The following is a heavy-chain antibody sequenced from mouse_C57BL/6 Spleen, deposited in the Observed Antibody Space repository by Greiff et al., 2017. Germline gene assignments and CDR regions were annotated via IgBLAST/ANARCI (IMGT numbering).Heavy chain of an antibody. CDR2: IDPSDSET. CDR1: GYTFTSYW. J-gene: IGHJ4*01. D-gene: IGHD3-2*02. V-gene: IGHV1-52*01. Sequence: QVQLQQPGAELVRPGSSVKLSCKASGYTFTSYWMHWVKQRPIQGLEWIGNIDPSDSETHYNQKFKDKATLTVDKSASTAYMQLSSLTSEDSAVYYWARQLRRRDYARDYWGQGTSVTGSS. CDR3: ARQLRRRDYARDY.